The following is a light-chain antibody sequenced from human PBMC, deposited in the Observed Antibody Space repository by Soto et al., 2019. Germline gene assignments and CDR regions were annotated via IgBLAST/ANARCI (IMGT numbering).Light chain of an antibody. J-gene: IGKJ1*01. Sequence: DIQITQSPSSLSASVGVRVTITCLASQSIISYLNWYQQKPGKAPKLLIYAASSLQSGVPSRFRGSGVGTDFPLTNGGENLEDLKTYYCKKGNSTLWSFGEGTKGVIK. CDR3: KKGNSTLWS. V-gene: IGKV1-39*01. CDR1: QSIISY. CDR2: AAS.